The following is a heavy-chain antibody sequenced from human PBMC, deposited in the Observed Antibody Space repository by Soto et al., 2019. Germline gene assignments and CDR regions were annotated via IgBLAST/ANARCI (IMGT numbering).Heavy chain of an antibody. V-gene: IGHV3-33*01. J-gene: IGHJ4*02. CDR1: GFTFSSYG. D-gene: IGHD3-22*01. CDR2: IWYDGSNK. Sequence: GGSLRLSCAASGFTFSSYGMHWVRQAPGKGLEWVAVIWYDGSNKYYADSVKGRFTISRDNSKNTLYLQMNSLRAEDTAVYYCARDVRYYYDSSGYSTLSPVEYWGQGTLVTVSS. CDR3: ARDVRYYYDSSGYSTLSPVEY.